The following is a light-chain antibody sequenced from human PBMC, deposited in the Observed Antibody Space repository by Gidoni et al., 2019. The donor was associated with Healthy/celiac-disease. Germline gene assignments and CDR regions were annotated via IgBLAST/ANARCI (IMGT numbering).Light chain of an antibody. V-gene: IGKV3-20*01. CDR3: QLRE. J-gene: IGKJ3*01. Sequence: EIVLTQPPCTLSLSPGERATLSCRASQSVSSSYLAWYQQKPGQAPRLLIYGASSRATGIPDRFSGSGSATDFTITISRLEPEDFAVYYCQLREFGHGTKVDIK. CDR2: GAS. CDR1: QSVSSSY.